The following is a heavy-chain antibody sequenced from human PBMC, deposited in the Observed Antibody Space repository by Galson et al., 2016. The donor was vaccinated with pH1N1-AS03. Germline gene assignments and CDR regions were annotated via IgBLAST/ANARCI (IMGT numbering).Heavy chain of an antibody. D-gene: IGHD2/OR15-2a*01. CDR2: IDSDGSNT. V-gene: IGHV3-74*01. CDR3: ADPFVLP. CDR1: GFTFSSYW. Sequence: SLRLSCAASGFTFSSYWMHWVRHLPGKGLVWVSGIDSDGSNTYYADSVRGRFTISRDNAKNTLYLQMNSLRAEDTALYYCADPFVLPWGQETLITVS. J-gene: IGHJ4*02.